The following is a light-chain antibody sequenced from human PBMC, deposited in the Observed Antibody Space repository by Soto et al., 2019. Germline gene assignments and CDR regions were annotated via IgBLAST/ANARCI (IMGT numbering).Light chain of an antibody. CDR3: QQLSQYPYT. Sequence: DIQLTQSPSFLSASVDDRVTISCRASYDISSSLAWYQQEPGKPPKLLIYDSSTLQTGVPSRFTGSGSGRKFTLTISGLQFGDFATYFCQQLSQYPYTFGQGSKGDIK. CDR2: DSS. CDR1: YDISSS. V-gene: IGKV1-9*01. J-gene: IGKJ2*01.